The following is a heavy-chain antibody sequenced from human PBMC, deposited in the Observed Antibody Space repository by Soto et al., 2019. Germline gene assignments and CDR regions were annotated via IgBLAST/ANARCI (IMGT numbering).Heavy chain of an antibody. CDR3: ARERTYYYDSSGYYSEGWYFDY. CDR1: GFTVSSNY. Sequence: GGSLRLSCAASGFTVSSNYMSWVRQAPGKGLEWVSVIYSGGSTYYADSVKGRFTISRDNSKNTLYLQMNSLRAEDTAVYYCARERTYYYDSSGYYSEGWYFDYWGQGTLVTVSS. V-gene: IGHV3-53*01. J-gene: IGHJ4*02. CDR2: IYSGGST. D-gene: IGHD3-22*01.